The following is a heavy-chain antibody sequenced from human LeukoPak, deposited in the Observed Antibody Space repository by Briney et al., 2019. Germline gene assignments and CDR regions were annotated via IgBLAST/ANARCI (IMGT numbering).Heavy chain of an antibody. J-gene: IGHJ4*02. D-gene: IGHD2/OR15-2a*01. Sequence: PGGSLRLSCVASGFTFSDYWMTWVRQAPGKGLEWVANIKEDGSVRYYVDSVKGRFIISRDNAKNSLYLQLNSLRAEDTAVYYCARENPYADFWGQGTLVTVSS. CDR2: IKEDGSVR. CDR3: ARENPYADF. CDR1: GFTFSDYW. V-gene: IGHV3-7*01.